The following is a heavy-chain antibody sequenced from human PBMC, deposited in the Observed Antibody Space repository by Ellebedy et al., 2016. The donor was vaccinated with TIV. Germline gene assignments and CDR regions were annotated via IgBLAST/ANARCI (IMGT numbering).Heavy chain of an antibody. V-gene: IGHV4-59*01. CDR2: IYYTGTT. Sequence: PSETLSLTCIVSGGSISRYYWSWIRQPPGRGLEWIGNIYYTGTTNYNPSLQSRVTISLDTSKNQFSLRLTSVTAADTAVYYCARIGGVSLGERPIDYWGQGTLVTVSS. D-gene: IGHD3-10*01. J-gene: IGHJ4*02. CDR1: GGSISRYY. CDR3: ARIGGVSLGERPIDY.